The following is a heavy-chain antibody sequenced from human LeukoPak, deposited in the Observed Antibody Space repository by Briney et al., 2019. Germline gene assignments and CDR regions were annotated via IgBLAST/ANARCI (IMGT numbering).Heavy chain of an antibody. CDR1: GGTFSSYA. D-gene: IGHD2-2*01. J-gene: IGHJ5*02. V-gene: IGHV1-69*05. CDR2: IIPIFGTA. Sequence: SVKVSCKASGGTFSSYAISWVRQAHGQGLEWMGGIIPIFGTANYAQKFRGRVTITTDESTSTAYMELSSLRSEDTAVYYCARDSCSSTSCYPYNWFDPWGQGTLVTVSS. CDR3: ARDSCSSTSCYPYNWFDP.